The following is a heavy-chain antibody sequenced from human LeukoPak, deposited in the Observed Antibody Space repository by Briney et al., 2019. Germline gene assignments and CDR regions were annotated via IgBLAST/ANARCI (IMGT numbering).Heavy chain of an antibody. CDR2: IYYSGST. V-gene: IGHV4-59*01. D-gene: IGHD3-16*02. J-gene: IGHJ5*02. Sequence: SETLSLTCAVYGGSFSGYYWSWIRQPPGKGLEWIGYIYYSGSTNYNPSLKSRVTISVDTSKNQFSLKLSSVTAADTAVYYCARYWKGSSRWFDPWGQGTLVTVSS. CDR3: ARYWKGSSRWFDP. CDR1: GGSFSGYY.